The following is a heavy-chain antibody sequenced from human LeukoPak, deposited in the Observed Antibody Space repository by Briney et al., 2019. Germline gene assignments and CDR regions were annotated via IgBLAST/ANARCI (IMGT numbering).Heavy chain of an antibody. J-gene: IGHJ4*02. CDR1: GGSISSSSYY. D-gene: IGHD3-22*01. CDR2: IYYSGST. Sequence: PSETLSLTCTVSGGSISSSSYYWGWIRQPPGKGLEWIGSIYYSGSTYYNPSLKSRVTISVDTSKNQFSMKLSSVTAADTAVYYCARPRGYDTPIDYSGQGTLVTVSS. V-gene: IGHV4-39*01. CDR3: ARPRGYDTPIDY.